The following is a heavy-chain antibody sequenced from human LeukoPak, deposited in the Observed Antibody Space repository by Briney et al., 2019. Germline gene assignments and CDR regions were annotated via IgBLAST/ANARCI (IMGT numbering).Heavy chain of an antibody. J-gene: IGHJ6*02. CDR3: ARVGESGYSYGSVPYYYYGMDV. V-gene: IGHV4-59*01. D-gene: IGHD5-18*01. CDR1: GGSISSYY. CDR2: IYYGGST. Sequence: SETLSLTCTVSGGSISSYYWSWIRQPPGKGLEWIGYIYYGGSTNYNPSLKSRVTISVDTSKNQFSLKLSSVTAADTAVYYCARVGESGYSYGSVPYYYYGMDVWGQGTTVTVSS.